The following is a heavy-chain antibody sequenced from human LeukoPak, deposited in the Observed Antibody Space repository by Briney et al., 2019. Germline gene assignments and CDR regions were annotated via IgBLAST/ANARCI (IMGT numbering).Heavy chain of an antibody. CDR3: AKDQCTRTSCDGYPGY. V-gene: IGHV3-30*02. Sequence: PGGSLRLSCAASGFTFSSYGMHWVRQAPGEGLEWVAFIHFDGSTKYSGDSVQGRFTISRDNSRNILYLQMNNLRPEDTAFYYCAKDQCTRTSCDGYPGYWGQGTLVTVSS. J-gene: IGHJ4*02. CDR2: IHFDGSTK. CDR1: GFTFSSYG. D-gene: IGHD2-2*01.